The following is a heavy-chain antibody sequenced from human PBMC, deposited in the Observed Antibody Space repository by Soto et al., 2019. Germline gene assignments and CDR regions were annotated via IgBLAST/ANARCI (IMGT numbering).Heavy chain of an antibody. V-gene: IGHV1-3*01. Sequence: GSSVKVSCKASGYTFTSYAMHWVRQAPGQRREWMGWMNAGNGSTKYLRKFQGRISITSDTSASTAYMELSSLRSEDTAVYYCARDRSPKSGWYWFDPWGQGTLVTVSS. D-gene: IGHD2-15*01. J-gene: IGHJ5*02. CDR3: ARDRSPKSGWYWFDP. CDR2: MNAGNGST. CDR1: GYTFTSYA.